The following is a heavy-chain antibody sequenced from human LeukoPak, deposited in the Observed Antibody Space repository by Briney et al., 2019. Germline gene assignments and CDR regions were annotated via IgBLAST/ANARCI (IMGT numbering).Heavy chain of an antibody. CDR1: GFTFGDYA. J-gene: IGHJ4*02. D-gene: IGHD3-22*01. CDR2: ISWNSGSI. Sequence: GGSLRLSCAASGFTFGDYAMHWVRQAPGKGLEWVSGISWNSGSIGYADSVKGRFPIPRDNAKNSLYLQMNSLRAEDTALYYCPKDISLAYDSSGYYSYFDYWGQGTLVTVSS. V-gene: IGHV3-9*01. CDR3: PKDISLAYDSSGYYSYFDY.